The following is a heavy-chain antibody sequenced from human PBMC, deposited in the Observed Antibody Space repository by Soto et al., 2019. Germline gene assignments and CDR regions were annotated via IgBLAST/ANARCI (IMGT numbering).Heavy chain of an antibody. CDR1: GGSFSGYY. V-gene: IGHV4-34*01. J-gene: IGHJ4*02. CDR3: ARGRGSLKVLWFGELLYDY. Sequence: SETLSLTCAVYGGSFSGYYWSWIRQPPGKGLEWIGEINHSGSTNYNPSLKSRVTISVDTSKNQFSLKLSSVTAADTAVYYCARGRGSLKVLWFGELLYDYWGQGTLVTVSS. D-gene: IGHD3-10*01. CDR2: INHSGST.